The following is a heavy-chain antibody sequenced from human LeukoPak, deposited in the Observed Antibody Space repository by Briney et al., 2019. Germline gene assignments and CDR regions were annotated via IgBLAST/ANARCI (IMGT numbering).Heavy chain of an antibody. CDR1: GFTFSSYG. J-gene: IGHJ1*01. Sequence: GGSLRLSCAASGFTFSSYGMHWVRQAPGKGLEWVAVISYDGSNKYYADPVKGRFTISRDNSKNTLYLQMNSLRAEGTAVYYCAKDPFSYSWSFLITAYFQHWGQGTLVTVSS. V-gene: IGHV3-30*18. CDR3: AKDPFSYSWSFLITAYFQH. D-gene: IGHD5-18*01. CDR2: ISYDGSNK.